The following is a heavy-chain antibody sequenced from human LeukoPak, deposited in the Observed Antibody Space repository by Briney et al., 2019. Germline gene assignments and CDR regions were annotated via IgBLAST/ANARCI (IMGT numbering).Heavy chain of an antibody. CDR2: ISSSSSYI. J-gene: IGHJ4*02. CDR3: ARDPSDYDFWSGYYVPYYFDY. Sequence: GGSLRLSCAASGFTFSSYSMNWVRQAPGKGLEWVSSISSSSSYIYYADSVKGRLTISRDNAKNSLYLQMNSLRAEDTAVYYCARDPSDYDFWSGYYVPYYFDYWGQGTLVTVSS. V-gene: IGHV3-21*01. CDR1: GFTFSSYS. D-gene: IGHD3-3*01.